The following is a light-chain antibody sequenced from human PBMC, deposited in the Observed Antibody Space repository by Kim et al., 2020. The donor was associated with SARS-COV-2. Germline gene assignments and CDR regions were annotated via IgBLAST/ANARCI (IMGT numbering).Light chain of an antibody. J-gene: IGKJ1*01. V-gene: IGKV3-20*01. CDR3: QHYGSSLWT. CDR2: GAS. Sequence: SPGESATLSCRASQTVSSSYLAWYQQKPGQAPRLLIYGASSRATGIPDRFSGSGSGTDFTLTISRLEPEDFSVYYCQHYGSSLWTFGQGTKVDIK. CDR1: QTVSSSY.